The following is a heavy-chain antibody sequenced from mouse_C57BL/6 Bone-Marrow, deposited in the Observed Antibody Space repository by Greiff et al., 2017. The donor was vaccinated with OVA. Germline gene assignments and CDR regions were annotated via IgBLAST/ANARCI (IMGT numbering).Heavy chain of an antibody. CDR2: IDPSDSYT. CDR1: GYTFTSYW. Sequence: QVQLQQSGAELVKPGASVKLSCKASGYTFTSYWMQWVKQRPGQGLEWIGEIDPSDSYTNYNQKFKGKATLTVDTSSSTAYMQLSSLTSEDSAVYYCARSGCLRVRFAYWGQGTLVTVSA. V-gene: IGHV1-50*01. CDR3: ARSGCLRVRFAY. J-gene: IGHJ3*01. D-gene: IGHD3-2*02.